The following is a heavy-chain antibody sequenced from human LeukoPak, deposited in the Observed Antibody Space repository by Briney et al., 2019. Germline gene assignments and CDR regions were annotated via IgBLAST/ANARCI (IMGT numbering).Heavy chain of an antibody. Sequence: SVKVSCKASGFTFTSSAMQWVRQARGQRLEWIGWIAVGSGNTNYAQKFQERVTITRDMSTSTAYMELSSLRSEDTAVYYCAAGSIAVAGPPVYWGQGTLVTVSS. CDR3: AAGSIAVAGPPVY. CDR2: IAVGSGNT. V-gene: IGHV1-58*02. J-gene: IGHJ4*02. D-gene: IGHD6-19*01. CDR1: GFTFTSSA.